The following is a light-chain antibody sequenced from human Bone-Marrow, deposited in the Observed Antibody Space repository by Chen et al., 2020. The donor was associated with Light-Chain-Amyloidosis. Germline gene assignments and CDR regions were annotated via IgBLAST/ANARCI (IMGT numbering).Light chain of an antibody. CDR3: QSADSSGTYEVI. J-gene: IGLJ2*01. V-gene: IGLV3-25*03. CDR1: DLPTKY. CDR2: RDT. Sequence: SYELTQPPSVSVSPGQTARITCSGDDLPTKYAYWYQQKPGQAPVLVIHRDTARPSGISVRFSGSRSGTTATLTISGVQAEDVADYHCQSADSSGTYEVIFGGGTKLTVL.